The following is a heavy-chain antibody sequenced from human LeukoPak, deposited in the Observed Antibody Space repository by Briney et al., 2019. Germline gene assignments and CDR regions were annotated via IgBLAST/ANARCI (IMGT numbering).Heavy chain of an antibody. Sequence: SETLSLTCTVSGGSISSGDYYWSWIRQPPGKGLEWIGYIYYSGSTYYNPSLKSRVTISVDTSKNQFSLKLSSVTAADTAVYYCARLWTVRVAGSDYWGQGTLVTVSS. CDR1: GGSISSGDYY. CDR2: IYYSGST. CDR3: ARLWTVRVAGSDY. J-gene: IGHJ4*02. D-gene: IGHD6-19*01. V-gene: IGHV4-30-4*01.